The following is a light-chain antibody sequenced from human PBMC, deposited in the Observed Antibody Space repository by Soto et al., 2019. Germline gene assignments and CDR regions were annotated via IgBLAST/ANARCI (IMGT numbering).Light chain of an antibody. CDR3: QQYGRTPYT. CDR1: RSNSTT. CDR2: GAS. V-gene: IGKV1-5*01. Sequence: EIPMTKSPSSLSASLGGRVTITCRASRSNSTTLAWYQQIPGGAPKLLIYGASILESGVPERFSGSGSGTEFTLTITSLQPEDFATYYCQQYGRTPYTFGQGTKVDIK. J-gene: IGKJ2*01.